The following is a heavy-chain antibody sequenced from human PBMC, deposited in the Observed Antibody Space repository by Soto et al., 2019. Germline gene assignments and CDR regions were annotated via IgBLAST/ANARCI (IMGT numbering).Heavy chain of an antibody. J-gene: IGHJ6*02. CDR1: GFTFSSYG. V-gene: IGHV3-30*03. D-gene: IGHD1-1*01. CDR2: ISYDGNKK. Sequence: GGSLRLSCAASGFTFSSYGIHWVRQAPGKGLEWVAVISYDGNKKYYADSVKGRFTISRDNSQNTLFLQTNSLRVEDTAVYYCARGAGTYHYGMDVWGQGTTVTVSS. CDR3: ARGAGTYHYGMDV.